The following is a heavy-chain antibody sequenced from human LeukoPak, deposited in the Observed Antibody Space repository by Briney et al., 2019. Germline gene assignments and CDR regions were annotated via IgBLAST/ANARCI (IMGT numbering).Heavy chain of an antibody. CDR2: MYYSGST. Sequence: PSETLSLTCTVSGDSISSSSYSWGWLRQPPGKGLEWIVSMYYSGSTYYNPSLKRRVTISVDTSKNQSSLKLSSVTAADTAVYYCARALRFGELFLDFDYCGQGTLVTVSS. CDR1: GDSISSSSYS. V-gene: IGHV4-39*01. D-gene: IGHD3-10*01. J-gene: IGHJ4*02. CDR3: ARALRFGELFLDFDY.